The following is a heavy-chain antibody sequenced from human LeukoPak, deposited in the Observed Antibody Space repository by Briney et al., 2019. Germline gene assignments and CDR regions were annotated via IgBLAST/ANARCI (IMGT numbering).Heavy chain of an antibody. J-gene: IGHJ4*02. D-gene: IGHD4-17*01. CDR1: GFTFSSYG. Sequence: GGSLRLSCAASGFTFSSYGMHWVRQAPGKGLEWVAVIWYDGSYKYYADSVKGRFTISRENSNNTLYLQMNSLRAEDTAVYYCARGLRRGDYWGQGTLVTVSS. CDR3: ARGLRRGDY. V-gene: IGHV3-33*01. CDR2: IWYDGSYK.